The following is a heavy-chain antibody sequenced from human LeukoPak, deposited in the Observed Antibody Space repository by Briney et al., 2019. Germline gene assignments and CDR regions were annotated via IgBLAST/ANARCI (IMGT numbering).Heavy chain of an antibody. CDR1: GGSISSGGYY. D-gene: IGHD2-2*01. CDR3: ARGKVVVVPAAMADYYYMDV. CDR2: IYYSGST. Sequence: PSQTLSLTCTVSGGSISSGGYYWSWIRQHPGKGLEWIGYIYYSGSTYYNPSLKSRVTISVDTSKNQFSLKLSSVTAADTAVYYCARGKVVVVPAAMADYYYMDVWGKGTTVTVSS. J-gene: IGHJ6*03. V-gene: IGHV4-31*03.